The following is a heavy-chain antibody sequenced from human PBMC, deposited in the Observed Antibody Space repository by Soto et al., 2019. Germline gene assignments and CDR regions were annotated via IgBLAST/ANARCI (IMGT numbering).Heavy chain of an antibody. CDR3: ARHDYGHNWFYP. D-gene: IGHD3-16*01. Sequence: GESLKISCKGSGYSLTSYWISWVRQMPGKGLEWMGRIDPSDSYTNYSPSFQGHVTISADKSISTAYLQWSSLKASDTAIYYCARHDYGHNWFYPWGQGTLVTVSS. V-gene: IGHV5-10-1*01. CDR2: IDPSDSYT. CDR1: GYSLTSYW. J-gene: IGHJ5*02.